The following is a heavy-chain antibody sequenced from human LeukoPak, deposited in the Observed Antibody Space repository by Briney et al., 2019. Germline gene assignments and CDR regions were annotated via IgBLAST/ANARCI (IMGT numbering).Heavy chain of an antibody. D-gene: IGHD2-2*01. Sequence: PGGALRHSCAASGFPFKIYSMHWFRKAPANELEWVTLISEYGNNKYYADSVKGRFTISRDSSKDTLFLQMNSLTAEDTAVYYCAREGLGYCSSRTCFLFDNWGQGTLVTVSS. CDR2: ISEYGNNK. CDR1: GFPFKIYS. J-gene: IGHJ4*02. V-gene: IGHV3-30*04. CDR3: AREGLGYCSSRTCFLFDN.